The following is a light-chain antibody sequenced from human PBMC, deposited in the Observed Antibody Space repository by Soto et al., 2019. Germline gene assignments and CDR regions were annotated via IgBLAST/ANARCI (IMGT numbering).Light chain of an antibody. CDR2: DVS. Sequence: QSVLTQPASVSGFPGQSITISRTGTSSDVGGYNYVSWYQHHPGKAPKLMIFDVSNRPSGVSNRFSGSKSGNTASLTISGLQPEDEADYYCSSYNTSNTRQIVFGTGTKVTV. V-gene: IGLV2-14*03. CDR3: SSYNTSNTRQIV. CDR1: SSDVGGYNY. J-gene: IGLJ1*01.